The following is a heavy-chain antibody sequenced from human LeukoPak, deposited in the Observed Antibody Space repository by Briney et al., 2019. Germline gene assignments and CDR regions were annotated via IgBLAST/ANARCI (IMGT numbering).Heavy chain of an antibody. CDR2: INPNSGDT. CDR1: GYTFTGYY. CDR3: AKNPYEYYFDY. J-gene: IGHJ4*02. D-gene: IGHD5-12*01. V-gene: IGHV1-2*02. Sequence: GASVKVSSKASGYTFTGYYMHWVRQAPGQGLEWMGWINPNSGDTNYAQKFQGRVTMTRDTSIRTAYLELSGLRSDDTALYYCAKNPYEYYFDYWGQGTLVTVSS.